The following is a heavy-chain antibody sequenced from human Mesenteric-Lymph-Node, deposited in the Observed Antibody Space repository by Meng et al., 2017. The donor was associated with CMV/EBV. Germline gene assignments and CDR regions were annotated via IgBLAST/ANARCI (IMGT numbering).Heavy chain of an antibody. D-gene: IGHD1-14*01. Sequence: GESLKISCAASGFTFRHFAMHWVRQAPGKGLEWVAMIVYDGTNKYYADSVRGRFSISRDNSKNTVFLQMNRLRDADTAVYYCAKWVRGFDPWGQGTLVTVSS. CDR2: IVYDGTNK. J-gene: IGHJ5*02. V-gene: IGHV3-30-3*02. CDR1: GFTFRHFA. CDR3: AKWVRGFDP.